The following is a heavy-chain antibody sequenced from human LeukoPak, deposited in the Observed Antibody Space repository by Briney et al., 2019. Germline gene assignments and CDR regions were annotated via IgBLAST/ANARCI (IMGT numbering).Heavy chain of an antibody. D-gene: IGHD5-12*01. Sequence: SETLSLTCSVSGSSISSYFWTWIRQPPGKGLEWIAYMYYSASTNYNPSLKSRVTISIDTSKNQLSLKLRFVTAADTAVYYCARIYGASDSALDYWGQGTLVTVSS. J-gene: IGHJ4*02. V-gene: IGHV4-59*13. CDR2: MYYSAST. CDR3: ARIYGASDSALDY. CDR1: GSSISSYF.